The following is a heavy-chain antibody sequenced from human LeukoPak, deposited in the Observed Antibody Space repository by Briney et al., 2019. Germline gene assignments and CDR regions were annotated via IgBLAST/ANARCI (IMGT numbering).Heavy chain of an antibody. J-gene: IGHJ4*02. CDR1: GFTFSRFW. Sequence: GSLRLSCAASGFTFSRFWMLWVRQAPGKGLVWVSHINNDGNIITYADSVKGRFTISRDNAKNTLYLRMNSLRAEDTAVYYCAKDIWSSGSYYPIDYWGQGTLVTVSS. D-gene: IGHD1-26*01. CDR2: INNDGNII. V-gene: IGHV3-74*01. CDR3: AKDIWSSGSYYPIDY.